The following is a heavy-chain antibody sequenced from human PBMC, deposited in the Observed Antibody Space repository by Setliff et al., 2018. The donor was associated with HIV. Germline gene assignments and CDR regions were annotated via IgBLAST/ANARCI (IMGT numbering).Heavy chain of an antibody. D-gene: IGHD6-13*01. V-gene: IGHV4-38-2*02. Sequence: SETLSLTCTVSGYSISSGYYWGWIRQPPGKGLEWIGNIYQSGSTYYNPSLKSRVTISIDASKNQFSLRLNYVTAADTAVYYCARAEQQLPYYYYYYGMDVWGQGTTVTVSS. CDR3: ARAEQQLPYYYYYYGMDV. J-gene: IGHJ6*02. CDR2: IYQSGST. CDR1: GYSISSGYY.